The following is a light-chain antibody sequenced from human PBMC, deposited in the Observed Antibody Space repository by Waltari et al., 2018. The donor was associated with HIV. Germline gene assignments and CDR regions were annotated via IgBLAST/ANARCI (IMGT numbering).Light chain of an antibody. CDR1: SSDVGSSNL. J-gene: IGLJ1*01. Sequence: QSALTQPASVSGSPGESITISCTGTSSDVGSSNLLPWYQQYPGKAPKLMIYEGSKRPSGISNRFSGSKSGNTASLTISGLQAEDEADYYCCSYGGSSTFYVFGTGTKVTVL. V-gene: IGLV2-23*01. CDR3: CSYGGSSTFYV. CDR2: EGS.